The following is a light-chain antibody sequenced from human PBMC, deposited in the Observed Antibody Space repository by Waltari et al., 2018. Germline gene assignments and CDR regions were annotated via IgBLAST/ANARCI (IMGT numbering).Light chain of an antibody. CDR1: QSVSSS. CDR2: GAS. J-gene: IGKJ2*03. V-gene: IGKV3-15*01. Sequence: EIVMTQSPATLSLSPGERATLSCRASQSVSSSLAWYQQKPGQAPRLLIYGASNRATGIPDRFSGRGSGTDFTFTISSLEPADVAVYYCLQRSNWPYSFGQGTKVEIK. CDR3: LQRSNWPYS.